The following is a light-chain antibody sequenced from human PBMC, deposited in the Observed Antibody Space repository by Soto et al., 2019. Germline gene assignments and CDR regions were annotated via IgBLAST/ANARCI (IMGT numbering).Light chain of an antibody. Sequence: QSALTQPASVSGSPGQSITISCTGTSSDVGNYNIVSWYQHHPGKAPKLIIYEGSKRPSGVSNRFSASKSGNTASLTISGLHAEYEADYYCCSYAASSTPVVFGGGTKLTVL. CDR3: CSYAASSTPVV. J-gene: IGLJ2*01. CDR2: EGS. V-gene: IGLV2-23*01. CDR1: SSDVGNYNI.